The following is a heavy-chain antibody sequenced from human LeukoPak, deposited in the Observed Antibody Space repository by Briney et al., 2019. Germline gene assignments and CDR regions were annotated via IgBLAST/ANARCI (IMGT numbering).Heavy chain of an antibody. D-gene: IGHD3-9*01. V-gene: IGHV5-10-1*01. Sequence: GESLQICCQGSGYSFTSYWISWVRQMPGKGLEWMGRIDPSDSYTNYSPSFQGHVTISADKSISTAYLQWSSLKASDTAMYYCARAIRNYDILTGYLYYLDYWGQGTLVTVSS. CDR2: IDPSDSYT. CDR1: GYSFTSYW. CDR3: ARAIRNYDILTGYLYYLDY. J-gene: IGHJ4*02.